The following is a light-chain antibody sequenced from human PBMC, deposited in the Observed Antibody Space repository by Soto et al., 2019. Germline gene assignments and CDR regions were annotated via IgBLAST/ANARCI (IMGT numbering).Light chain of an antibody. CDR3: AAWDDSLNGPSCV. J-gene: IGLJ1*01. V-gene: IGLV1-44*01. CDR1: SSNVGRNA. CDR2: GNN. Sequence: QSVLTQPPSASGTPGQRVTISCSGGSSNVGRNAVNWYQQFPGTAPKLLIFGNNQRPSGVPDRFSGSKSGTSASLAISGLQSEDEADYYCAAWDDSLNGPSCVFGTGTKVTVL.